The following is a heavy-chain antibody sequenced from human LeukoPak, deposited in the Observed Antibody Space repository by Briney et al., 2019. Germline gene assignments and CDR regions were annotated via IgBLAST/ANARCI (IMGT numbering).Heavy chain of an antibody. J-gene: IGHJ5*02. CDR3: AKGGIKRFGLVPDWFDP. CDR2: IGPSGATT. D-gene: IGHD3-3*01. V-gene: IGHV3-23*01. Sequence: EGSLRLSCAASGFTFTNYAMSWVRQAPGKGLEWVSSIGPSGATTFYANSVKGRFIISRDISKNTLYLQMNGLRAEDAAIYYCAKGGIKRFGLVPDWFDPWGQGTLVTVSS. CDR1: GFTFTNYA.